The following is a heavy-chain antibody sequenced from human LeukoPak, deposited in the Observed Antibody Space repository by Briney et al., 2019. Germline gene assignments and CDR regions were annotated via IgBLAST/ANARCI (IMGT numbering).Heavy chain of an antibody. CDR2: ISGNGRST. CDR1: GFTFSSYA. CDR3: ARRYCSSTSCLIDY. D-gene: IGHD2-2*01. J-gene: IGHJ4*02. Sequence: GGSLRLSCAASGFTFSSYAMSWVRQAPGKGLEWVSTISGNGRSTYYGDSVKGRFTISRDNAKNSLYLQMNSLRAEDTAVYYCARRYCSSTSCLIDYWGQGTLVTVSS. V-gene: IGHV3-23*01.